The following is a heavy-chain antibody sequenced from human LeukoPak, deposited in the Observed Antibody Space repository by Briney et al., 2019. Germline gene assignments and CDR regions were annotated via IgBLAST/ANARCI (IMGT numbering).Heavy chain of an antibody. V-gene: IGHV3-23*01. Sequence: GGSLRLSCAASGITFRSHAMSWGRQAPGKGLEWVSLISGSGGHTYYGDSVKGRFTISRDNSTNRLYLQMNSLRPEDTAVYYCAKGGAATMRDGYNYYYYYMEVWGRGTTVTVSS. CDR3: AKGGAATMRDGYNYYYYYMEV. D-gene: IGHD5-24*01. J-gene: IGHJ6*03. CDR1: GITFRSHA. CDR2: ISGSGGHT.